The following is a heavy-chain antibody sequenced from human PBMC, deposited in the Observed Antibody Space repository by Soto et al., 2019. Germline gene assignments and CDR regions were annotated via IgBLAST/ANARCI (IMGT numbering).Heavy chain of an antibody. CDR2: ASGSGSGT. Sequence: PGESLKISCAASGFTFSDFAMAWVRQAPGKGLEWVSSASGSGSGTYYADSVKGRFTISRDNSKNTLFLHMTNLRAGDTAPYFCVKGRPGVAAAPDYWGQGTLVTVSS. D-gene: IGHD2-21*01. J-gene: IGHJ4*02. CDR3: VKGRPGVAAAPDY. V-gene: IGHV3-23*01. CDR1: GFTFSDFA.